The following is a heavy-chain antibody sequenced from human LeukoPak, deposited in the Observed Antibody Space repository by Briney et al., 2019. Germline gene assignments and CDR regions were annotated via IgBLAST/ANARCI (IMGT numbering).Heavy chain of an antibody. Sequence: PGGSLRLSCAASAFTFSSYGMHWVRQAPGKGLEWVALISYDGSDKDYAKSVKGRFTISRDNSKNTLYLQMNSLRSDDTAVYYCARESTTVRGIIFSTMCFDPWGQGTLVTVSS. J-gene: IGHJ5*02. CDR1: AFTFSSYG. V-gene: IGHV3-30*03. D-gene: IGHD3-10*01. CDR2: ISYDGSDK. CDR3: ARESTTVRGIIFSTMCFDP.